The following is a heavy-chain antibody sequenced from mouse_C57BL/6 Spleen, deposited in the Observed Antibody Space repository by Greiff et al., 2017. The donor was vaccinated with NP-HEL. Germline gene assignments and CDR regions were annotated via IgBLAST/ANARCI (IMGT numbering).Heavy chain of an antibody. Sequence: QVHVKQPGAELVKPGASVKLSCKASGYTFTSYWMHWVKQRPGRGLEWIGRLDPNSGGTKYNEKFKSKATLTVDKPSSTAYMQLSSLTAEDSAVYYCAGSFYGNYVGFAHWGQGTLVTVSA. J-gene: IGHJ3*01. CDR2: LDPNSGGT. CDR3: AGSFYGNYVGFAH. V-gene: IGHV1-72*01. CDR1: GYTFTSYW. D-gene: IGHD2-1*01.